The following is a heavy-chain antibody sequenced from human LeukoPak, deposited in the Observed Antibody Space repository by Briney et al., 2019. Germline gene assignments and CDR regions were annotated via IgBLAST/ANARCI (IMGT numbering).Heavy chain of an antibody. J-gene: IGHJ4*02. Sequence: SQTLSLTCTVSGGSISSGDYYWSWIRQPPGKGLEWIGYIYYSGSPYYNPSLKSRVTISVDTSKNQFSLKLSSVTAADAAVYYCARYYYDSSGYDYWGQGTLVTVSS. CDR3: ARYYYDSSGYDY. CDR2: IYYSGSP. CDR1: GGSISSGDYY. V-gene: IGHV4-30-4*08. D-gene: IGHD3-22*01.